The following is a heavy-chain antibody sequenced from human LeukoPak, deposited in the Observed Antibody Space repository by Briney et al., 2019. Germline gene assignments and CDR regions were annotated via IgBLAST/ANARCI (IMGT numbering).Heavy chain of an antibody. Sequence: ASVKVSCKVSGYTLTELSMHWVRQAPGKGLEWMGGFDPEDGETIYAQKFQGRVTMTEDTSTDTAYMELSSLRSEDTAVYYCATAPAVAGTLPLDYWGQGTLVTVSS. CDR2: FDPEDGET. CDR3: ATAPAVAGTLPLDY. CDR1: GYTLTELS. D-gene: IGHD6-19*01. V-gene: IGHV1-24*01. J-gene: IGHJ4*02.